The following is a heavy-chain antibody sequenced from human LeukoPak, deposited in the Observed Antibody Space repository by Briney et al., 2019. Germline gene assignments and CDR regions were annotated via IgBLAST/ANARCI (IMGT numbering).Heavy chain of an antibody. J-gene: IGHJ6*03. Sequence: PGGSLRLSCAASGFSVTTNYMNWVRQAPGKGLEWVSVIYGGGHTYYTDSVKGRFTISRDTSNNTVYLHMSSLRPDDTAVYYCARSTRDGYTHYHDYYMDLWGKGTTVTVSS. CDR2: IYGGGHT. V-gene: IGHV3-53*01. CDR3: ARSTRDGYTHYHDYYMDL. CDR1: GFSVTTNY. D-gene: IGHD5-24*01.